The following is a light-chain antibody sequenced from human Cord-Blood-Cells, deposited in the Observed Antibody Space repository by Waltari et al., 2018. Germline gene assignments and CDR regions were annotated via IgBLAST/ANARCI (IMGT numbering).Light chain of an antibody. CDR2: DGS. V-gene: IGLV2-14*01. Sequence: QSALTQPASVSGSPGQSITISCTGTSSDVGGYNYVSWYQQHPGKAPKLMIYDGSNRPSGVANRFSGSQSGNTASLTTSGLKAEDEADYYCSSYTSSSTVVFGGGTKLTVL. CDR1: SSDVGGYNY. CDR3: SSYTSSSTVV. J-gene: IGLJ2*01.